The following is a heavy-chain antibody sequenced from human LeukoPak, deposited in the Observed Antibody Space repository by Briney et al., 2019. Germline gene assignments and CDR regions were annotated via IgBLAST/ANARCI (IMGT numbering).Heavy chain of an antibody. CDR2: FGPEGGET. D-gene: IGHD3-3*01. CDR1: GYTLTELS. V-gene: IGHV1-24*01. J-gene: IGHJ4*02. Sequence: ASVKVSCKVSGYTLTELSMHWVRQAPGKGLEWMGGFGPEGGETIYAQKFQGRVTMTEDTSTDTAYMELSSLRSEDTAVYYCATDRAIFGVATFDYWGQGTLVTVSS. CDR3: ATDRAIFGVATFDY.